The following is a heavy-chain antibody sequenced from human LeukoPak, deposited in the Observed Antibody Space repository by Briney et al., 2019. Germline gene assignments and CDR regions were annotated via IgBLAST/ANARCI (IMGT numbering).Heavy chain of an antibody. V-gene: IGHV4-34*01. CDR1: GGSYSGYY. Sequence: SETLSLTCAVYGGSYSGYYWSWIRQPPGKGLEWIGEINHSGSTNYNPSLKSRVTISVDTSKNQFSLKLSSVTAADTAVYYCAFLFRGNSYWGQGTLVTVSS. CDR3: AFLFRGNSY. CDR2: INHSGST. J-gene: IGHJ4*02. D-gene: IGHD3-10*01.